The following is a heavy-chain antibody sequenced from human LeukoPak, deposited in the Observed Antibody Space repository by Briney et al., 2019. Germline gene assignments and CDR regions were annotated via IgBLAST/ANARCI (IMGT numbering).Heavy chain of an antibody. CDR3: ARAFYPGYYSYMAV. CDR1: GGSISSGSYY. Sequence: SETLSLTCTVSGGSISSGSYYWSWIWQPAGKGLEWIGRIYTSGSTNYNPSLKSRVTISVDTSKNQFSLKLSSVAAADTAVYYCARAFYPGYYSYMAVWGKGTTVTVSS. V-gene: IGHV4-61*02. CDR2: IYTSGST. J-gene: IGHJ6*03. D-gene: IGHD3-3*02.